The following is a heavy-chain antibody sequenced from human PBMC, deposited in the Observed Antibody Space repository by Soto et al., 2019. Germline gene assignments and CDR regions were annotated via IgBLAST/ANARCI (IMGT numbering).Heavy chain of an antibody. J-gene: IGHJ6*02. D-gene: IGHD3-22*01. V-gene: IGHV4-31*03. CDR2: IYYTRST. Sequence: QVQLQESGPGLVKPSQTLSLICTVSGGSINSGGYYWSWIRQLPGKGLEWIGYIYYTRSTYYNPSLKSRITISVDTSANQFSLKLSSVTAADTAIFCARVFKTMSFYYGMDVWGQGTAVAVSS. CDR1: GGSINSGGYY. CDR3: ARVFKTMSFYYGMDV.